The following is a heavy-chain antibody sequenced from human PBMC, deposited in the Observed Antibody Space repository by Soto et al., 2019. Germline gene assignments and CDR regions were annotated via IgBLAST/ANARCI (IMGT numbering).Heavy chain of an antibody. CDR3: AKDRGKHYEFCSGYSHGFDY. J-gene: IGHJ4*02. CDR1: GFTFSSYG. Sequence: GGSLRLSCAASGFTFSSYGMHWVRQAPGKGLEWVAVISYDGSNKYYADSVKGRFTISRDNSKNTLYLQMNSLRAEDTAVYYCAKDRGKHYEFCSGYSHGFDYWGRGTLVTVSS. D-gene: IGHD3-3*01. CDR2: ISYDGSNK. V-gene: IGHV3-30*18.